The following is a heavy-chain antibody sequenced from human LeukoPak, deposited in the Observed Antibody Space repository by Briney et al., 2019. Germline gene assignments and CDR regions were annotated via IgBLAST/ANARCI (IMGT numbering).Heavy chain of an antibody. D-gene: IGHD3-9*01. J-gene: IGHJ4*02. CDR3: ARMPDILTGLDS. V-gene: IGHV4-39*07. CDR2: IYYSGNT. CDR1: GGSISSTSYY. Sequence: SETLSLTCTVSGGSISSTSYYWDWIRQPPGKGLEWIGNIYYSGNTYYNPSLKSRVTISVDTSKNQFSLKLSSVTTADTAVYYCARMPDILTGLDSWGQGTLVTVSS.